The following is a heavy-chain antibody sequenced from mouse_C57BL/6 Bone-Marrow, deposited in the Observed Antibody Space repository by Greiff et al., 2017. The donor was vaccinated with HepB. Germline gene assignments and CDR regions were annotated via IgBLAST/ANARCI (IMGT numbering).Heavy chain of an antibody. CDR3: AHYYGRRYFDV. V-gene: IGHV1-54*01. CDR1: GYAFTNYL. Sequence: QVLLQQSGAELVRPGTSVKVSCKASGYAFTNYLIEWVQQRPGQGLEWIGVINPGSGGTNYNEKFKGKATLTADKSSSTAYMQLSSLTSEDSAVYFCAHYYGRRYFDVWGTGTTVTVSS. J-gene: IGHJ1*03. CDR2: INPGSGGT. D-gene: IGHD1-1*01.